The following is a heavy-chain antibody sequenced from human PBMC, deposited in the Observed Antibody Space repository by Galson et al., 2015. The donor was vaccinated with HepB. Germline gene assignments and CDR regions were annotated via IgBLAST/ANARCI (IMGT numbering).Heavy chain of an antibody. V-gene: IGHV3-30*04. D-gene: IGHD1-14*01. CDR1: GFTFSRYT. J-gene: IGHJ4*02. CDR2: ISQDGSIT. CDR3: ARSEPRTWHNFDY. Sequence: SLRLSCATSGFTFSRYTMHWVRQAPGRGMEWVAVISQDGSITHHADSVKGRFTISRDNSKNTLYLQMNSLRTEDTAVFYCARSEPRTWHNFDYWGQGTLVTVSS.